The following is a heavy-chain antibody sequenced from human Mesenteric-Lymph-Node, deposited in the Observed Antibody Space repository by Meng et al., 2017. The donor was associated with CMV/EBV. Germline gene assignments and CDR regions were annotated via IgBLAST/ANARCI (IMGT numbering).Heavy chain of an antibody. CDR1: GVGFSQFA. CDR3: ARLASGGIYYGGDDY. Sequence: GVGFSQFAISWVRQAPGQGLEWMGGIIPNFRKPNYAKKFQGKITITADESTSTAYMELSSLKSEDSAVYYCARLASGGIYYGGDDYWGQGTLVTVSS. J-gene: IGHJ4*02. V-gene: IGHV1-69*01. CDR2: IIPNFRKP. D-gene: IGHD3-10*01.